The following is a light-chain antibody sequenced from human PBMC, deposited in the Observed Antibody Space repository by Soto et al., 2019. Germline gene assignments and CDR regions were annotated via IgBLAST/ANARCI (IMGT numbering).Light chain of an antibody. Sequence: QAVVTQPPSLSGAPGQRVTISCTGGSSNIGAGYDVHWYQQLPGAAHRLLIYGNNNRPSGVPDRFSASKSGSSASLTITGLQAEDEADYYCHSYDSSLSGWVVFGGGTKLTVL. CDR1: SSNIGAGYD. V-gene: IGLV1-40*01. CDR3: HSYDSSLSGWVV. J-gene: IGLJ2*01. CDR2: GNN.